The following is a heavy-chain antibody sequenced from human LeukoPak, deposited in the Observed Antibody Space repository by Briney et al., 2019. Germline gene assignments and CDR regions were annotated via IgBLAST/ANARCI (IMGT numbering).Heavy chain of an antibody. V-gene: IGHV3-30-3*01. CDR2: ISYDGSNK. CDR1: GSTFSSHT. D-gene: IGHD3-22*01. Sequence: PGGSLRLSCAASGSTFSSHTMNWVRQAPGKGLEWVPVISYDGSNKYYADSVKGRFTISRDNSKNTLYLQMNSLRAEDTAVYYCARGGQEYRYYYDSSGYLFDYWGQGTLVTVSS. J-gene: IGHJ4*02. CDR3: ARGGQEYRYYYDSSGYLFDY.